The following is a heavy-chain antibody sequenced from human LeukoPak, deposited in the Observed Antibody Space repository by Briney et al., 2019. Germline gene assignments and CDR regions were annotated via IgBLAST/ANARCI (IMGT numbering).Heavy chain of an antibody. V-gene: IGHV4-59*08. CDR1: DGSIRSYH. Sequence: PSETLSLTCNVTDGSIRSYHWSWIRQPPGKGLQWLGHIFHSASPHYNPSLNSRLTLSLDTSRSQISLKLDSVTAADTALYFCARHSQSHGPYNWFDPWGQGALVTVSS. J-gene: IGHJ5*01. CDR3: ARHSQSHGPYNWFDP. CDR2: IFHSASP.